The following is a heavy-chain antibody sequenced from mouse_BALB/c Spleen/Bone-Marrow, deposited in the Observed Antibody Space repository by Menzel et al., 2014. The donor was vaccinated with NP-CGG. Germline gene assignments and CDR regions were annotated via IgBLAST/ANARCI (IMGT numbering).Heavy chain of an antibody. CDR1: GFSLTSYG. D-gene: IGHD2-3*01. CDR3: ARRGDGYYDWFAY. J-gene: IGHJ3*01. CDR2: IWSGGST. V-gene: IGHV2-2*02. Sequence: QVQLKQSGPGLVQPSQSLSITCTVSGFSLTSYGVHWVRQSPGKGLEWLGVIWSGGSTDYNAAFKSRLSISKDNSKSQVFFKMNSLQANDTAIYYCARRGDGYYDWFAYWGQGTLVTVSA.